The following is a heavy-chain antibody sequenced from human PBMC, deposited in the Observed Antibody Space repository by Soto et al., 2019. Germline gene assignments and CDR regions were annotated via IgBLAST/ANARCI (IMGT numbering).Heavy chain of an antibody. J-gene: IGHJ5*02. D-gene: IGHD3-22*01. V-gene: IGHV4-59*01. CDR1: GGSISSYY. CDR3: ARGSLYYDSSGYYPNWFDP. CDR2: IYYSGST. Sequence: QVQLQESGPGLVKPSETLSLTCTVSGGSISSYYWSWIRQPPGKGLEWIGYIYYSGSTNYNPSLRVRVTISVNTAKNQFSLTRGSVTAADTAVYYCARGSLYYDSSGYYPNWFDPWGQGTLVTVSS.